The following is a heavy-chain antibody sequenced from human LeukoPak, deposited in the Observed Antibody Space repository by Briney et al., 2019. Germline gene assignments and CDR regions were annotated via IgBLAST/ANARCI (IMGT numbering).Heavy chain of an antibody. V-gene: IGHV3-9*03. Sequence: PGGSLRLSCAASGFTFDDYAMHWVRQAPGKGLELDSGISWNSGSIGYADSVKGRFTISRDNAKNSLYLQMNSLRAEDMALYYCAKGPVADSGYDLGGGYFDYWGQGTLVTVSS. J-gene: IGHJ4*02. CDR3: AKGPVADSGYDLGGGYFDY. D-gene: IGHD5-12*01. CDR2: ISWNSGSI. CDR1: GFTFDDYA.